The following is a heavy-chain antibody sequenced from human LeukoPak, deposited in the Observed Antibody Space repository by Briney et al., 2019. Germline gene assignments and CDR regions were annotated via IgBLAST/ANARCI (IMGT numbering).Heavy chain of an antibody. CDR1: GYTFTGYY. CDR3: ARAGALQTLTYFDY. J-gene: IGHJ4*02. D-gene: IGHD2/OR15-2a*01. Sequence: ASVKVSCKASGYTFTGYYMHWLRQAPGQGPEWMGWISPNSGGTNYAQKFQDRVTMTRDTSISAAYMELSSLRSDDTAVYYCARAGALQTLTYFDYWGQGTLVAVSS. CDR2: ISPNSGGT. V-gene: IGHV1-2*02.